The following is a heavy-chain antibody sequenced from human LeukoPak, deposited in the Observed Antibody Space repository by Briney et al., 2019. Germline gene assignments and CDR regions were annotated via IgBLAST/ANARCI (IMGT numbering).Heavy chain of an antibody. J-gene: IGHJ3*02. D-gene: IGHD4-23*01. V-gene: IGHV4-59*08. CDR2: IYYSGDT. CDR3: ARLWGPFGGNSETDAFDI. CDR1: GRSISSDY. Sequence: PSETLSLTCTVSGRSISSDYWSWIRQPPARGPEAPSYIYYSGDTNYNPSLKSRVTISVDTSKNQFSLKLSSVTAADTAVYYCARLWGPFGGNSETDAFDIWGQGTMVTVSS.